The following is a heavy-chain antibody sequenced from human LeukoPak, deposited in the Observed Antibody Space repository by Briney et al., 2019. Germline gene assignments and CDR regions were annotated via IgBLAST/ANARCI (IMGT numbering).Heavy chain of an antibody. Sequence: SQTLSLTCTVSGGSISSGDYYWSWIRQPPGKGLEWIGYIYYSGSAYYNPSLKSRVTISVDTSKNQFSLKLSSVTAADTAVYYCATEALSGYLDYWGQGTLVTVSS. CDR2: IYYSGSA. CDR1: GGSISSGDYY. D-gene: IGHD2-15*01. CDR3: ATEALSGYLDY. J-gene: IGHJ4*02. V-gene: IGHV4-30-4*08.